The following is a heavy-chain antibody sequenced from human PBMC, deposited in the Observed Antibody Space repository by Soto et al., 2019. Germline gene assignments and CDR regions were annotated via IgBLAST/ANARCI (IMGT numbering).Heavy chain of an antibody. CDR2: IYSSENT. CDR3: ARGEVLRYFDWLSYFQH. CDR1: GGSVSSSSYS. J-gene: IGHJ1*01. Sequence: PSETLSLTCTVSGGSVSSSSYSWGWIRQSPGKGLEWIGSIYSSENTYYNPSLKSRVTISVDTSKNQFSLKLSSVTAADTAVYYCARGEVLRYFDWLSYFQHWGQGTLVTVSS. V-gene: IGHV4-39*07. D-gene: IGHD3-9*01.